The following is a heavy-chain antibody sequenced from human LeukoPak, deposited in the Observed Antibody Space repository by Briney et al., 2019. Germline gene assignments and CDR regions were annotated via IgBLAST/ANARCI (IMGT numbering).Heavy chain of an antibody. D-gene: IGHD3-22*01. CDR1: GGFFSGYY. Sequence: SETQSLTCAVSGGFFSGYYWSWIRHPPGKGLEWIGEIDHSVSTKYNPSLKSRVSISVDTSKNQFSLKLSSVTAADTAVYYCARESSGYYLRFWFDPWGQGTLVTVSS. CDR3: ARESSGYYLRFWFDP. CDR2: IDHSVST. V-gene: IGHV4-34*01. J-gene: IGHJ5*02.